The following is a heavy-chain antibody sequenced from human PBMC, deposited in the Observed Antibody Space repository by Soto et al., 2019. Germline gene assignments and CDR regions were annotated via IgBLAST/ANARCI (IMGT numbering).Heavy chain of an antibody. CDR2: IRSKANNYAT. Sequence: EVQLVESGGGLVQPGGSLKLSCAASGFTFSGSAMHWVRQASGKGLEWVARIRSKANNYATAYAPSVKGRFTISRDDSENTSYLQMNSLKTEDTAVYYCTKQIYGGNSWGQGTLVTVSS. CDR1: GFTFSGSA. D-gene: IGHD2-21*02. V-gene: IGHV3-73*02. J-gene: IGHJ4*02. CDR3: TKQIYGGNS.